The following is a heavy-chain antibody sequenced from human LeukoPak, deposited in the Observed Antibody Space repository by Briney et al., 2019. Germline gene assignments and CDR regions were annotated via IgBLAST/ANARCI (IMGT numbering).Heavy chain of an antibody. J-gene: IGHJ4*02. CDR1: GGSISSSSYY. D-gene: IGHD3-3*01. CDR3: ARHARGRYDFWSGYPKDYFGY. Sequence: SETLSLTCTVSGGSISSSSYYWGWIRQPPGKGLEWIGSIYYSGSTYYNPSLKSRVTISVDTSKNQFSLKLSSVTAADTAVYYCARHARGRYDFWSGYPKDYFGYWGQGTLVTVSS. V-gene: IGHV4-39*01. CDR2: IYYSGST.